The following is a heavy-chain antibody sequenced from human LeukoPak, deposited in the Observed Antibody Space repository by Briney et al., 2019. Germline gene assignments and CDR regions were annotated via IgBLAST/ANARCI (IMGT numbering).Heavy chain of an antibody. J-gene: IGHJ4*02. D-gene: IGHD3-3*01. CDR2: ISAYNGNT. CDR1: GDTFTSYG. CDR3: ARVHRGYYDFWSGYPDY. V-gene: IGHV1-18*04. Sequence: ASVKVSCTASGDTFTSYGISWVRQAPGQGLEWMGWISAYNGNTNYAQKLQGRVTMTTDTSTSTAYMELRSLRSDDTAVYYCARVHRGYYDFWSGYPDYWGQGTLVTVSS.